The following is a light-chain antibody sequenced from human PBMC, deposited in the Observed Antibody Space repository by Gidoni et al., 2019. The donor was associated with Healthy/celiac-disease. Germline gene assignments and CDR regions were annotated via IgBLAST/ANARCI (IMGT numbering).Light chain of an antibody. V-gene: IGLV3-1*01. CDR2: QDS. Sequence: SYELTQPPSVSVSPGQTASITCSGDKLGDKYACWYQQKPGQYAVLVIYQDSKRPSGIPERFSGSNSGNTATLTISGTQAMDEADYYCQAWDSSTAVFGGGTKLTVL. J-gene: IGLJ2*01. CDR1: KLGDKY. CDR3: QAWDSSTAV.